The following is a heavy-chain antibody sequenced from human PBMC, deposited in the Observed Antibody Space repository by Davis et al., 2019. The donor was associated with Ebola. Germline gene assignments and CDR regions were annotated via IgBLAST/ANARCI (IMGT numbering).Heavy chain of an antibody. J-gene: IGHJ4*02. V-gene: IGHV1-18*01. CDR3: ARGAKYSSSWYPNFDY. D-gene: IGHD6-13*01. CDR2: ISAYNGNT. Sequence: AASVKVSCKASGYTFTSYAMHWVRQAPGQRLEWMGWISAYNGNTNDAQKLQGRVTMTTDTSTSTAYMDLRRLGSDDTALYYCARGAKYSSSWYPNFDYWGQGTLVTVSS. CDR1: GYTFTSYA.